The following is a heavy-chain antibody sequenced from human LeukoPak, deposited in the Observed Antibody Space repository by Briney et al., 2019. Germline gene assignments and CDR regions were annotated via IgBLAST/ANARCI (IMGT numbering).Heavy chain of an antibody. V-gene: IGHV3-9*01. D-gene: IGHD6-13*01. CDR1: GFTFDDYA. CDR2: ISWNSGSI. Sequence: GGSLRLSCAASGFTFDDYAMHWVRQAPGKGLEWVSGISWNSGSIGYADSVKGRFTISRDNAKNSLYLQMNSLRAEDTALYYCAKDTVVEAAAGFDYWGQGTLVTVSS. J-gene: IGHJ4*02. CDR3: AKDTVVEAAAGFDY.